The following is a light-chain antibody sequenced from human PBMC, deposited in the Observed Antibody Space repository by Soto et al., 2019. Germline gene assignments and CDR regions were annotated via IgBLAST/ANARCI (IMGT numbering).Light chain of an antibody. CDR3: QQYNNWRT. J-gene: IGKJ1*01. Sequence: EIVMTQSPATLSVSPGERATLSCRASQRVSSNLAWYQQKPGQAPRLLIYGASTRATGFPARFSGSGSGTEFTLTISSLQSEDFAVYYCQQYNNWRTFGQGTKVDIK. CDR2: GAS. V-gene: IGKV3-15*01. CDR1: QRVSSN.